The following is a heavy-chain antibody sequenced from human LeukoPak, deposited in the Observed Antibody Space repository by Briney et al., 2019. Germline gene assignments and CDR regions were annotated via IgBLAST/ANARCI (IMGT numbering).Heavy chain of an antibody. CDR2: IYTSGST. D-gene: IGHD6-19*01. V-gene: IGHV4-61*02. CDR3: ARGFYSGWYLRWFDP. J-gene: IGHJ5*02. Sequence: SQTLSLTCTVSGGSISSGSYYWSWIRQPAGKGLECIGRIYTSGSTNYNPSLKSRVTISVDTSKNQFSLKLSSVTAADAAVYYCARGFYSGWYLRWFDPWGQGTLVTVSS. CDR1: GGSISSGSYY.